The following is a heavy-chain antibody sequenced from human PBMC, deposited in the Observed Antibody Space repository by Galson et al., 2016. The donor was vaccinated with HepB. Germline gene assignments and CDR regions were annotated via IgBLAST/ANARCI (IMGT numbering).Heavy chain of an antibody. D-gene: IGHD5-12*01. CDR3: ARGRGVKEGDVVATRVGQGFDI. J-gene: IGHJ3*02. V-gene: IGHV4-31*03. CDR1: RGSITSGSYY. Sequence: TLSLTCTVSRGSITSGSYYWNWIRHHPGKGLEWIGYIDYSGNTYYNPSLKSRVTILVDTSKIQFSLKLGSVTAADTAVYYCARGRGVKEGDVVATRVGQGFDIWGQGTMVTVSS. CDR2: IDYSGNT.